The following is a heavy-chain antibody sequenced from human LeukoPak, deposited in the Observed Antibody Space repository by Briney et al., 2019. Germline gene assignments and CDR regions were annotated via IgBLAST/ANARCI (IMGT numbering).Heavy chain of an antibody. CDR2: IIPIFATA. D-gene: IGHD5/OR15-5a*01. CDR3: ARGHVDIVSTIQFDY. Sequence: SVKLSCKASGGTFSNYAFSWVRQAPGQGLEWMGRIIPIFATANYAQNFQGRVTITTDESTSTAYMELSSLRSEDTAVYYCARGHVDIVSTIQFDYWGQGTLVTVSS. J-gene: IGHJ4*02. CDR1: GGTFSNYA. V-gene: IGHV1-69*05.